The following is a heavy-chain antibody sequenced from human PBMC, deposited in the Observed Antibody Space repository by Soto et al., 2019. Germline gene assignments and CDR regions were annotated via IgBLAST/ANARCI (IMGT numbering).Heavy chain of an antibody. V-gene: IGHV4-4*02. Sequence: QVQLQESGPGLVKPSGTLSLTCAVSVGSISSSNWWRWVRQPPGKGLEWIGEIYHSGSTNYNPSLKSRVTISVDKSKNSLYLKLSSVIAADTAVYYCARTPTSGYDHPPYWFDPWGQGTLVTVSS. CDR1: VGSISSSNW. CDR2: IYHSGST. CDR3: ARTPTSGYDHPPYWFDP. J-gene: IGHJ5*02. D-gene: IGHD5-12*01.